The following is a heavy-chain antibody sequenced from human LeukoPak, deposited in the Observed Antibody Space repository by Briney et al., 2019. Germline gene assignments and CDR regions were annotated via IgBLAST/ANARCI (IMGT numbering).Heavy chain of an antibody. D-gene: IGHD6-13*01. CDR2: IRYDGSNK. V-gene: IGHV3-30*02. Sequence: GGSLRLSFAASGFTFSSYGMHWVRQAPGKGLEWVAFIRYDGSNKYYADSVKGRFTISRDNSKNTLYLQMNSLRAEDTAVYYCARDLIRPRIAAAGTGAQDYGMDVWGQGTTVTVSS. CDR1: GFTFSSYG. CDR3: ARDLIRPRIAAAGTGAQDYGMDV. J-gene: IGHJ6*02.